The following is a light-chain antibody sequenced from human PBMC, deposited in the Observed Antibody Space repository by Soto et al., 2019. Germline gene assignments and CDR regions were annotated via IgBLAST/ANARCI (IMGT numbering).Light chain of an antibody. V-gene: IGKV3-15*01. CDR1: QTIYSN. CDR3: QQRSSWPPAYT. Sequence: IVMTQSPATLSVSPGERATLSCRAGQTIYSNVAWYQQRPGQAPRLLIYRASTRATGVPARFSGSGSGTEFTLTISGLQSEDFALYYCQQRSSWPPAYTFGQGTKLEIK. CDR2: RAS. J-gene: IGKJ2*01.